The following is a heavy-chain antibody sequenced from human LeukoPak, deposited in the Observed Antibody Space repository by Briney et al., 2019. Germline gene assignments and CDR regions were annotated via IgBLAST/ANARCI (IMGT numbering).Heavy chain of an antibody. CDR2: INPNSGGT. CDR1: GYTFTGYY. J-gene: IGHJ4*02. CDR3: ARAYYYDSSGPEH. V-gene: IGHV1-2*02. Sequence: ASVKVSCKASGYTFTGYYMHWVRQAPGQGLEWMGWINPNSGGTNYAQKFQGRVTMTRDTSISTAYMQLSRLRSDDTAVYYCARAYYYDSSGPEHWGQGTLVTVSS. D-gene: IGHD3-22*01.